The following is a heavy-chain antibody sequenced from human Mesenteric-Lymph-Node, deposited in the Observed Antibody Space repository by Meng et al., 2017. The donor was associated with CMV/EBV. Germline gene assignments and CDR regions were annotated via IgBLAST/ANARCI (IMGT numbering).Heavy chain of an antibody. D-gene: IGHD3-9*01. CDR2: INHSGST. J-gene: IGHJ4*02. CDR1: GGSFSGYY. V-gene: IGHV4-34*01. Sequence: QVQVHQWGAGLVKPSGTLSVTCAVYGGSFSGYYWNWIRQSPEKGLEWIGEINHSGSTTYNPSFTSRIIISVDTSTNQISLNMSSVTAADTAVYYCARGSSYDILTGYFDYWGQGALVTVFS. CDR3: ARGSSYDILTGYFDY.